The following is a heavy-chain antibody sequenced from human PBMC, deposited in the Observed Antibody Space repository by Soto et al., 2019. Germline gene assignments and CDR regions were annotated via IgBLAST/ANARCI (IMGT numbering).Heavy chain of an antibody. Sequence: GSLRLSCAASGFTFSNYGMHWVRQAPGKGLEWVAVIWYDGNNKYYADSVKGRFTISRDNSKNTLYLQMNSLRAEDTAVYYCARGPQVTNTDYWGQGTPVTVSS. D-gene: IGHD4-4*01. J-gene: IGHJ4*02. CDR1: GFTFSNYG. V-gene: IGHV3-33*01. CDR2: IWYDGNNK. CDR3: ARGPQVTNTDY.